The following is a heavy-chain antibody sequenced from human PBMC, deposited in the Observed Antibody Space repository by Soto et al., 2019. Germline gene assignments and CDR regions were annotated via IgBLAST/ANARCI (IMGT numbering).Heavy chain of an antibody. CDR3: ARPYYDILSGAYYFDY. CDR1: GGSITSSSYY. Sequence: ETLSLTCTVSGGSITSSSYYWGWIRQPPGKGLEWIGSIYYSGSTYYNPSLKSRVTISVDTSKNQFSLKLSSVTAANTALYYCARPYYDILSGAYYFDYWGQGTLVTVSS. J-gene: IGHJ4*02. V-gene: IGHV4-39*01. D-gene: IGHD3-9*01. CDR2: IYYSGST.